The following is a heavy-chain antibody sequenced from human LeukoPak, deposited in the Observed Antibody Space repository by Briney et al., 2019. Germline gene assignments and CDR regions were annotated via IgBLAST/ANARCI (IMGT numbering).Heavy chain of an antibody. Sequence: GGSLRLSCAASGFTFSSYSMNWVRQAPGKGLEWVSYISSSSTIYYADSVKGRFTISRDNAKNSLYLQMNSLRAEDTAVYYCAREDGDFDYWGQGTLVTVSS. CDR3: AREDGDFDY. V-gene: IGHV3-48*01. D-gene: IGHD3-10*01. CDR2: ISSSSTI. J-gene: IGHJ4*02. CDR1: GFTFSSYS.